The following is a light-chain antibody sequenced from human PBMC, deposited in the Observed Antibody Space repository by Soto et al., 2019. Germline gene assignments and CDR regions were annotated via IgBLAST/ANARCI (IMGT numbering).Light chain of an antibody. Sequence: DIQMTQSPSTLSASVGDRVTINCRASQSISSWLAWYQQKPGKAPKLLIYDASSLESGVPSRFSGSGSGTEFTLTISSLQPDDFATYYCQQYNSYAWTFGQGTKVDIK. CDR1: QSISSW. J-gene: IGKJ1*01. CDR2: DAS. V-gene: IGKV1-5*01. CDR3: QQYNSYAWT.